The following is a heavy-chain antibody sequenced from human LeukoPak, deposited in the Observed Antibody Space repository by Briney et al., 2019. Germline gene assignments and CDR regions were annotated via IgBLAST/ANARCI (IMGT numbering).Heavy chain of an antibody. CDR2: ISSSGSTI. D-gene: IGHD3-10*01. V-gene: IGHV3-48*03. J-gene: IGHJ4*02. CDR1: GFTFSSYE. CDR3: ARQLLWFGEFVGYFDY. Sequence: GGSLRLSCAASGFTFSSYEMNWVRQAPGKGLEGVSYISSSGSTIYYADSVKGRFTISRDNAKNSLYLQMNSLRAEDTAVYYCARQLLWFGEFVGYFDYWGQGTLVTVSS.